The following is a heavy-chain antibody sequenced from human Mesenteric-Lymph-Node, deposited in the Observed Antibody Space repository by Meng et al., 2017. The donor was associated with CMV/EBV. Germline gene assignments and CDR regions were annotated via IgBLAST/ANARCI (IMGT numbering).Heavy chain of an antibody. CDR1: GGSFSGYY. CDR2: INHSGST. Sequence: QVQLTQVGPGLLKPSETLSLTCAVYGGSFSGYYWSWIRQPPGKGLEWIGEINHSGSTNYNPSLKSRVTISVDTSKNQFSLKLSSVTAADTAVYYCARHQRWLKSEGGFNYWGQGTLVTVSS. CDR3: ARHQRWLKSEGGFNY. J-gene: IGHJ4*02. V-gene: IGHV4-34*01. D-gene: IGHD4-23*01.